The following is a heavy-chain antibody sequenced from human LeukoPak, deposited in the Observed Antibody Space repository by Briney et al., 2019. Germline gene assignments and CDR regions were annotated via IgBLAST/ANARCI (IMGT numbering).Heavy chain of an antibody. Sequence: GGSLRLSCAASGFTFSSHATSWVRQAPGKGLEWVSAISASGDGIYYTDSVKGRFTMSRDNSKDTLYLQMNSLRADDTAVYYCAKTPGGAAGNRVFDHWGQGALVTVSS. CDR3: AKTPGGAAGNRVFDH. D-gene: IGHD6-13*01. V-gene: IGHV3-23*01. J-gene: IGHJ4*02. CDR1: GFTFSSHA. CDR2: ISASGDGI.